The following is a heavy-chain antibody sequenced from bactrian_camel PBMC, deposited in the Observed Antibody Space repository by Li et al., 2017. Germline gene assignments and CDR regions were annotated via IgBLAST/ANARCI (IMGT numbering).Heavy chain of an antibody. D-gene: IGHD2*01. CDR3: AVHPAPCVQTRGIACSGGHCYGVTY. V-gene: IGHV3-3*01. Sequence: VQLVESGGGSVQAGGSLRLSCVVSEHAASNYCMAWFRQAPGKEREGVATISSIGSRTTYADSVRGRFTISQDKNKNTVYLQMNSLEPEDTAMYFCAVHPAPCVQTRGIACSGGHCYGVTYWGQGTQVTVS. CDR1: EHAASNYC. J-gene: IGHJ4*01. CDR2: ISSIGSRT.